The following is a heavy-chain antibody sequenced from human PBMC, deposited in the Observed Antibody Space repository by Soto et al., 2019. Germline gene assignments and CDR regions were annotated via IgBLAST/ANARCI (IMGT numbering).Heavy chain of an antibody. CDR1: GLTFSSYA. V-gene: IGHV3-23*01. CDR2: ISGSGGST. Sequence: EVQLLESGGGLVQPGGSLRLSCAASGLTFSSYAMSWVRQAPGKGLEWVSAISGSGGSTYYADSVKGRFTISRDNSKNTLYLQMNSLRAEDTAVYYCAKGYDYGEGKWDFDLWGSGTLVTVSS. D-gene: IGHD4-17*01. J-gene: IGHJ2*01. CDR3: AKGYDYGEGKWDFDL.